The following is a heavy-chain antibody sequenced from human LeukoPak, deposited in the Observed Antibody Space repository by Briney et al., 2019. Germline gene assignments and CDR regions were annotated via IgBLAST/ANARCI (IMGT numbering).Heavy chain of an antibody. CDR1: GYTFTSYG. V-gene: IGHV1-18*01. Sequence: ASVKVSCKASGYTFTSYGISWVRQAPGQGLEWMGWISTYSDKTNYVQRLQGRVTMTTDTSTSTAYMELRSLASDDTAVYYCARDHCSGGNCNAYYDFWGHGALVTVSS. D-gene: IGHD2-15*01. CDR3: ARDHCSGGNCNAYYDF. CDR2: ISTYSDKT. J-gene: IGHJ4*01.